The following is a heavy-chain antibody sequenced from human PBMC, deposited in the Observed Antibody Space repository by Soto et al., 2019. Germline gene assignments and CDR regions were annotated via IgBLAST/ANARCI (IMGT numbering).Heavy chain of an antibody. D-gene: IGHD2-15*01. CDR1: GFTFSDSY. V-gene: IGHV3-11*01. J-gene: IGHJ6*02. Sequence: QVQLVESGGGLVKPGGSLRLSCAASGFTFSDSYMSWIRQAPGTGLEWVSYIRSSGSTIYYADSVNGRFTISSDNAKNSLDLQMNSPRAEDTAVYYCARDRLSSRPYYDYGMDDWGQGTKVTVSS. CDR2: IRSSGSTI. CDR3: ARDRLSSRPYYDYGMDD.